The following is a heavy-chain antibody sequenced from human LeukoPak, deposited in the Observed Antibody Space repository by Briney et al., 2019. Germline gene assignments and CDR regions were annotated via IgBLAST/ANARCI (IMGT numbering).Heavy chain of an antibody. Sequence: PSETLSLTCAVYGGSFSGYYWSWIRQPPGKGLEWIGEINHSGSTNYNPSLKSRVTISVDTSKNQFSLKLSSVTAADTAVYYCARERYTREYYMDVWAKGPRSPSP. CDR1: GGSFSGYY. J-gene: IGHJ6*03. V-gene: IGHV4-34*01. CDR2: INHSGST. CDR3: ARERYTREYYMDV. D-gene: IGHD1-1*01.